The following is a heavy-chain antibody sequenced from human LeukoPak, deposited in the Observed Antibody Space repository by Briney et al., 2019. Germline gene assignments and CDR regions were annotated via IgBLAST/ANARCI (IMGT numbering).Heavy chain of an antibody. Sequence: ASVKVSCKASGYTFTGYYMHWVRQAPGQGLEWMGWINHNSGGTNYAQKFQGRVTMTRDTSISTAYMELSRLRSDDTAVYYCARVVQPKDAFDIWGQGTMVTVSS. J-gene: IGHJ3*02. CDR1: GYTFTGYY. V-gene: IGHV1-2*02. CDR2: INHNSGGT. CDR3: ARVVQPKDAFDI. D-gene: IGHD2-2*01.